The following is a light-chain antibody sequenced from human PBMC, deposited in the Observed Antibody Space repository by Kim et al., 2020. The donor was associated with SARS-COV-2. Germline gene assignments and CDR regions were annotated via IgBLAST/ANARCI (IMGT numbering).Light chain of an antibody. CDR2: DVS. Sequence: GQSITISCTGTSSDVGGYNYVSWYQQHPGKAPKLMIYDVSNRPSGVSNRFSGSKSGYTASLTISGLQAEDEADYYCSSYTSSSTLGFGGGTQLTVL. CDR1: SSDVGGYNY. J-gene: IGLJ3*02. V-gene: IGLV2-14*03. CDR3: SSYTSSSTLG.